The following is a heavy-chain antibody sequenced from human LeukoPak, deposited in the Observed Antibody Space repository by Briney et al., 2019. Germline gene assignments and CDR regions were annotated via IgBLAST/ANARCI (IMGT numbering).Heavy chain of an antibody. J-gene: IGHJ6*03. CDR2: INPNSGGT. Sequence: ASVKVSCKASGYSFTGYYIHWVRQAPGQGLEWMGWINPNSGGTYYAQKFQGRVTMTRDTSISTAYMELSRLRSDDTAVLYCARDPGSSYSSSWYDFYYMDVWGKGTTVTISS. V-gene: IGHV1-2*02. D-gene: IGHD6-13*01. CDR3: ARDPGSSYSSSWYDFYYMDV. CDR1: GYSFTGYY.